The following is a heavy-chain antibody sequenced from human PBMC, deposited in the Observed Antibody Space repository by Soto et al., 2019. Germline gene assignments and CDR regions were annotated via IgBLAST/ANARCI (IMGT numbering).Heavy chain of an antibody. CDR3: ASRGYSGYEIDY. Sequence: EVQLVESGGGLVQPGGSLRLSCAASGFTFSSYAMHWVRQAPGKGLEYVSDISSNGGSTYYANSVKGRFTISRDNSKNTLYLQRGSLRAGDMAVYYCASRGYSGYEIDYWGQGTLVTVSS. CDR1: GFTFSSYA. J-gene: IGHJ4*02. D-gene: IGHD5-12*01. CDR2: ISSNGGST. V-gene: IGHV3-64*01.